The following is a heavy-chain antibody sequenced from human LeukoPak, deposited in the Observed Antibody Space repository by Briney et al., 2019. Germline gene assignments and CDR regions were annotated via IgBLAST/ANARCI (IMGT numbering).Heavy chain of an antibody. CDR1: GFTFRNYW. CDR3: ARDTYASSGLDY. D-gene: IGHD2-2*01. J-gene: IGHJ4*02. CDR2: IKQDGSEK. Sequence: GGSLRLSCTASGFTFRNYWMGWVRQPPGGGLEWVANIKQDGSEKYYVDSVKGRFTISRDNAKNPLVLQMSSLRAEDTAVYYCARDTYASSGLDYWGQGTLVTVSS. V-gene: IGHV3-7*05.